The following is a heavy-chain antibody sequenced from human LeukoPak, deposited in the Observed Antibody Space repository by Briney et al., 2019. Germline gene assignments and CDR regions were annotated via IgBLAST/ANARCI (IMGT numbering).Heavy chain of an antibody. Sequence: QPGGSLRLSCAASGFTFSSYWMHWVRQAPGKGLVWVSRINSDGSSTSYADSVKGRFTISGDNAKNTLYLQMNSLRAEDTAVYYCARSPIPHCSGGSCYSEHYYYYMDVWGKGTTVTVSS. CDR2: INSDGSST. CDR3: ARSPIPHCSGGSCYSEHYYYYMDV. D-gene: IGHD2-15*01. CDR1: GFTFSSYW. V-gene: IGHV3-74*01. J-gene: IGHJ6*03.